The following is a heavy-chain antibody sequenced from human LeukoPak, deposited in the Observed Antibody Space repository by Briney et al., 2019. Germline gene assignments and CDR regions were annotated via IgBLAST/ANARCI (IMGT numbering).Heavy chain of an antibody. CDR3: ARSSGEQTPYIYYYYCYMDV. CDR2: IYYSGST. CDR1: GGSISSSSYY. Sequence: SETLPLTCTVSGGSISSSSYYWGWIRQPPGKGLEWIGSIYYSGSTHYNPSLKSRVTISVDTSKNQFSLKLSSVTAADTAVYYCARSSGEQTPYIYYYYCYMDVWGKGTTVTVSS. J-gene: IGHJ6*03. V-gene: IGHV4-39*01. D-gene: IGHD3-16*01.